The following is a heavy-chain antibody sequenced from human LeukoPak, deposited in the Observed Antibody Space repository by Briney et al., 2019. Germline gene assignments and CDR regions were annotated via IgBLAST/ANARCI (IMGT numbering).Heavy chain of an antibody. CDR2: IYYSGST. J-gene: IGHJ3*02. D-gene: IGHD4-17*01. Sequence: SETLSLTCTVSGGSISSYYWSWIRQPPGKGLEWIGYIYYSGSTNYNLSLKRRVTISVDTSKNQFSLKLSSVTAADTAVYYCARAYTTAPDWDIWGQGTMVTVSS. CDR3: ARAYTTAPDWDI. CDR1: GGSISSYY. V-gene: IGHV4-59*01.